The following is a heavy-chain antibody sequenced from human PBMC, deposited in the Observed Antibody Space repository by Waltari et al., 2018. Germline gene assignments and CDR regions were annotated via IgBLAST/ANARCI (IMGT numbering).Heavy chain of an antibody. CDR3: AKSGINLITMIVVVTSAPGGYFDY. Sequence: EVQLLESGGGLVQPGGSLRLSCAASGFTFSSYAMSWVRQAPGKGLEWVSAISGSGGSTYYADSVKGRFTISRDNSKNTLYLQMNSLRAEDTAVYYCAKSGINLITMIVVVTSAPGGYFDYWAREPWSPSPQ. CDR1: GFTFSSYA. D-gene: IGHD3-22*01. V-gene: IGHV3-23*01. CDR2: ISGSGGST. J-gene: IGHJ4*02.